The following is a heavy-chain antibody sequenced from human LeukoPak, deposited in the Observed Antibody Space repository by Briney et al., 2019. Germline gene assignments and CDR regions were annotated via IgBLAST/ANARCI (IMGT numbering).Heavy chain of an antibody. CDR3: ARGRYCTADICSGGDAFDI. Sequence: SETLSLTCTVSGGSINNYYWSWIRQPAGKGLEWIGRIYTRGSTNYNPSLKSRVTMSVDTSKNQFSLKLSSVTAADTAVYYCARGRYCTADICSGGDAFDIWGQGTMVSVSS. V-gene: IGHV4-4*07. CDR1: GGSINNYY. CDR2: IYTRGST. D-gene: IGHD2-8*02. J-gene: IGHJ3*02.